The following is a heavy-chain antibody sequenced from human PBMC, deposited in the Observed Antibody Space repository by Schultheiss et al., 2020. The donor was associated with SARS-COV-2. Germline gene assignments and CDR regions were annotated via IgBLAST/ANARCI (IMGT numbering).Heavy chain of an antibody. V-gene: IGHV3-7*01. D-gene: IGHD3-3*01. J-gene: IGHJ6*04. Sequence: GGSLRLSCAASGFTFSTFSMDWVRRAPGKGLQWVANINQDGSVEHYVDSVRGRFIISRDNAKNSLYLQMNNLRAEDTALYYCARVQRFLEWRAPDVWGKGTTVTVSS. CDR3: ARVQRFLEWRAPDV. CDR2: INQDGSVE. CDR1: GFTFSTFS.